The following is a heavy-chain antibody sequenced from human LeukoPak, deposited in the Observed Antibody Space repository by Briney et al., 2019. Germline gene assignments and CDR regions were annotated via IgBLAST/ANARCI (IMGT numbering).Heavy chain of an antibody. V-gene: IGHV1-69*04. D-gene: IGHD2-2*01. J-gene: IGHJ5*02. CDR2: IIPIFGIA. CDR1: GGTFSSYA. Sequence: SVKVSYKASGGTFSSYAISWVRQAPGQGLEWMGRIIPIFGIANYAQKFQGRVTITADKSTSTAYMELSSLRSEDTAVYYCARDVETDCSSTSCYYNWFDPWGQGTLVTVSS. CDR3: ARDVETDCSSTSCYYNWFDP.